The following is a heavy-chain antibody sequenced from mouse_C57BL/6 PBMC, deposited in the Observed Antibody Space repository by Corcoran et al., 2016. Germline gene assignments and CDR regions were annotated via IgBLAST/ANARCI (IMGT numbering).Heavy chain of an antibody. CDR3: AREGELRLLFAY. CDR1: GYAFSSYW. Sequence: QVQLQQSGAELVKPGASVKISCKASGYAFSSYWMNWVKQRPGKGLEWIGQIYPGDGDTNYNGKFKGKATLTADKSSSTAYMQLSSLTSEDSAVYFCAREGELRLLFAYWGQGTLVTVSA. CDR2: IYPGDGDT. V-gene: IGHV1-80*01. J-gene: IGHJ3*01. D-gene: IGHD3-2*02.